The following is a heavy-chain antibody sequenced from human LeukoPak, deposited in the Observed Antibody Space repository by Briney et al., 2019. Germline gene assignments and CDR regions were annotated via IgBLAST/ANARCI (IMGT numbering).Heavy chain of an antibody. CDR1: GFTFSSYS. J-gene: IGHJ4*02. Sequence: HAGGSLRLSCAASGFTFSSYSMNWVRQAPGKGLEWVAVISYDGSNKYYADSVKGRFTISRDNSKNTLYLQMNSLRAEDTAVYYCAKDVGYNWNDEGYFDYWGQGTLVTVSS. CDR2: ISYDGSNK. CDR3: AKDVGYNWNDEGYFDY. D-gene: IGHD1-1*01. V-gene: IGHV3-30*18.